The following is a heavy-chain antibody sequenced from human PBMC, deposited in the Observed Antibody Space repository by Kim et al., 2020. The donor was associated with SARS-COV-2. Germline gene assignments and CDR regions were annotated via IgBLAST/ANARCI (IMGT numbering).Heavy chain of an antibody. CDR1: GGSFSGYY. D-gene: IGHD2-2*01. CDR2: INHSGST. Sequence: SETLSLTCAVYGGSFSGYYWSWIRQPPGKGLEWIGEINHSGSTNYNPSLKSRVTISVDTSKNQFSLKLSSVTAADTAVYYCARGSDIVVVPAPGTTPGVRGHWFDPWGQGTLVTVSS. CDR3: ARGSDIVVVPAPGTTPGVRGHWFDP. V-gene: IGHV4-34*01. J-gene: IGHJ5*02.